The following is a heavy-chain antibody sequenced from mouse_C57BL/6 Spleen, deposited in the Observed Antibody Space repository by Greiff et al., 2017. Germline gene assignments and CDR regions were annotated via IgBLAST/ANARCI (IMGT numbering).Heavy chain of an antibody. V-gene: IGHV5-4*03. CDR2: ISDGGSYI. D-gene: IGHD1-1*01. CDR1: GFTFSGYA. Sequence: EVMLVESGGGLVKPGGSLRLSCAASGFTFSGYAMSWVRQTPEKGLGWVATISDGGSYIYYPGNVKGRFTISIDNAKNNLYLQMSHLKSEDTAMYYCARTSFITAVIAYYFDYWGQGTTLTVSS. J-gene: IGHJ2*01. CDR3: ARTSFITAVIAYYFDY.